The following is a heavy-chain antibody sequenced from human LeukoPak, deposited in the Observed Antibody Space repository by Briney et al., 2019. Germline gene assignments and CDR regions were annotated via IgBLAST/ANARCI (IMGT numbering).Heavy chain of an antibody. D-gene: IGHD3-10*01. V-gene: IGHV3-21*01. J-gene: IGHJ4*02. Sequence: GGSLRLSCAASGFAFSDYYMNWVRQAPGKGLEWVSCISTGSSYIYYADSVKGRFTISRDNSKNTLYLQMNSLRAEDTAVYYCASHPLWFGELSDDYWGQGTLVTVSS. CDR1: GFAFSDYY. CDR2: ISTGSSYI. CDR3: ASHPLWFGELSDDY.